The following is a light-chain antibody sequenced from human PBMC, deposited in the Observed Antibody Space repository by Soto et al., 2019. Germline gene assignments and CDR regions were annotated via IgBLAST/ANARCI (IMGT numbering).Light chain of an antibody. Sequence: EIVLTQSPGTLSLSPGERATLSCRASKSVSSSYLAWYQQKPGQAPRLLIYGASRRATGIPDRFSGSGSATEFTLTISSLLSEDFAVYYCQQYNDWPRTFGQGTRLEI. V-gene: IGKV3-20*01. CDR3: QQYNDWPRT. J-gene: IGKJ5*01. CDR2: GAS. CDR1: KSVSSSY.